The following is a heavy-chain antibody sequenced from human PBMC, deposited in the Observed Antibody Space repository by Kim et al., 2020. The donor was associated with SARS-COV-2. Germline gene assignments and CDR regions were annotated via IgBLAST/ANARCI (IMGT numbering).Heavy chain of an antibody. CDR3: ARDGRVIAIRYYFDH. J-gene: IGHJ4*02. V-gene: IGHV3-30*01. Sequence: DSGKGRFTISRDDSKNTLYLQMNSLRAEDTAVYYCARDGRVIAIRYYFDHWGQGTLVTVSS. D-gene: IGHD2-21*01.